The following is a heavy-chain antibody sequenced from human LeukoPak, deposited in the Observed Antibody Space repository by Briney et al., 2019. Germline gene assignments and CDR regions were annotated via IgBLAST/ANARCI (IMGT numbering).Heavy chain of an antibody. J-gene: IGHJ4*02. CDR2: IYSGGST. Sequence: GGSLRLSCAASGFTVSSNYMSWVRQAPGKGLEWVSVIYSGGSTYYADSVKGRFTISRDNSKNTVYLQMNSLRAEDTAVYYCAADRGGYSSGLLFDYWGQGTLVTVSS. CDR3: AADRGGYSSGLLFDY. V-gene: IGHV3-53*01. CDR1: GFTVSSNY. D-gene: IGHD5-12*01.